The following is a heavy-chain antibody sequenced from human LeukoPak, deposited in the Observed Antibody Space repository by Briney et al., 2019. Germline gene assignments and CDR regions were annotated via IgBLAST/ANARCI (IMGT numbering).Heavy chain of an antibody. J-gene: IGHJ4*02. CDR1: GFTFSSYW. V-gene: IGHV3-74*01. D-gene: IGHD3-10*01. Sequence: PGGSLRLSCAASGFTFSSYWLHWVRQAPGKGLVWVSRINSDGSTINYAGSVKGRFTISRDNAGSTLYLQMNSLRDEDTAVYYCARAGYYRFDYWGQGALVTVSS. CDR2: INSDGSTI. CDR3: ARAGYYRFDY.